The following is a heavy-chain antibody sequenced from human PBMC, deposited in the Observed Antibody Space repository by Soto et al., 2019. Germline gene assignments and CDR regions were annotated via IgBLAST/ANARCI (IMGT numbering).Heavy chain of an antibody. D-gene: IGHD3-9*01. CDR1: GYTFTSYG. Sequence: ASVKVSCKASGYTFTSYGISWVRQAPGQGLEWMGWISAYNGNTNYAQKLQGRVTMTTDTSTSTAYMELRSLRSDDTAVYYCVRAGSYDILTGYLVDYWGQGTLVTVSS. J-gene: IGHJ4*02. CDR3: VRAGSYDILTGYLVDY. CDR2: ISAYNGNT. V-gene: IGHV1-18*01.